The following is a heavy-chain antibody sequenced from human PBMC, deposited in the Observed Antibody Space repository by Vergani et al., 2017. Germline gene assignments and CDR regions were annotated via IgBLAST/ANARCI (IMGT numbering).Heavy chain of an antibody. J-gene: IGHJ4*02. V-gene: IGHV1-69*02. CDR2: IIPILGIA. Sequence: QVQLVQSGAEVKKPGSSVKVSCKASGGTFSSYTISWVRQAPGQGLEWMGRIIPILGIANYAQKFQGRVTITADKSTSTAYMELSSLRSEDTAEYYCAGESAVQWELRPYYFDYWGQGTLVTVSS. D-gene: IGHD1-26*01. CDR3: AGESAVQWELRPYYFDY. CDR1: GGTFSSYT.